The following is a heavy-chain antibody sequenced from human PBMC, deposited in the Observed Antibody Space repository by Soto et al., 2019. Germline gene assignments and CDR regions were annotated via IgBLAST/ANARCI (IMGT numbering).Heavy chain of an antibody. V-gene: IGHV4-34*01. D-gene: IGHD6-13*01. J-gene: IGHJ4*02. Sequence: SETLSLTCAVYGGSFSGYYWSWIRQPPGKGLEWIGEINHSGSTNYNPSLKSRVTISVDTSKNQFSLKLSSVTAADTAVYYCARAIAAAVYYFDYWGQGTLVTVSS. CDR3: ARAIAAAVYYFDY. CDR1: GGSFSGYY. CDR2: INHSGST.